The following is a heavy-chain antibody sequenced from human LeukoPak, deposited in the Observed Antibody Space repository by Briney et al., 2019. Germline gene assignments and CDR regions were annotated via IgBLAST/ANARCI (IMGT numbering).Heavy chain of an antibody. V-gene: IGHV3-48*04. J-gene: IGHJ4*02. CDR1: GFTFSSYS. D-gene: IGHD3-9*01. CDR2: ISSSSSTI. Sequence: PGGSLRLSCVASGFTFSSYSMNWVRQAPGKGLEWVSYISSSSSTIYYADSMKGRFTISRDNAKNSLYLQMNSLRAEDTAVYYCAREGIYDILTGLSHWGQGTLVTVSS. CDR3: AREGIYDILTGLSH.